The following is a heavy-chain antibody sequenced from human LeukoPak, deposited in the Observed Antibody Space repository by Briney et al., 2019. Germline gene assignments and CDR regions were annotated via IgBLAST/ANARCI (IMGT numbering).Heavy chain of an antibody. CDR1: GYTFTGYY. Sequence: GASVKVSCKASGYTFTGYYMHWVRQAPGRGLEWMGWINPNSGGTNYAQKFQGRVTMTRDTSISTAYMELSRLRSDDTAVYYCARAYCSGGSCYSGSAFDPWGQGTLVTVSS. J-gene: IGHJ5*02. CDR3: ARAYCSGGSCYSGSAFDP. D-gene: IGHD2-15*01. CDR2: INPNSGGT. V-gene: IGHV1-2*02.